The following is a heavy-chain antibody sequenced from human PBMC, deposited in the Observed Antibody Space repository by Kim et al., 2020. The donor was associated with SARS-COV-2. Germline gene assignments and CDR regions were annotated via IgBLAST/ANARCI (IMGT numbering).Heavy chain of an antibody. CDR3: ASLHRSSEGDYFDY. CDR1: GGTFSSYA. V-gene: IGHV1-69*06. CDR2: IIPIFGTA. D-gene: IGHD3-22*01. J-gene: IGHJ4*02. Sequence: SVKVSCKASGGTFSSYAISWVRQAPGQGLEWMGGIIPIFGTANYAQKFQGRVTITADKSTSTAYMELSSLRSEDTAVYYCASLHRSSEGDYFDYWGQGTLVTVSS.